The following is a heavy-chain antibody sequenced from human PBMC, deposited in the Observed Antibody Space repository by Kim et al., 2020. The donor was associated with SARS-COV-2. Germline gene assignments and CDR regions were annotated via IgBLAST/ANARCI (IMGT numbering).Heavy chain of an antibody. Sequence: GGSLRLSCAASGFTFSSYDMHWVRQATGKGLEWVSAIGTAGDTYYPGSVKGRFTISRENAQNSLYLQMNSLRAGDTAVYYCARSLRYFDWLSQAGIYGMDVWGQRTTVNVSS. CDR1: GFTFSSYD. V-gene: IGHV3-13*01. CDR2: IGTAGDT. CDR3: ARSLRYFDWLSQAGIYGMDV. J-gene: IGHJ6*02. D-gene: IGHD3-9*01.